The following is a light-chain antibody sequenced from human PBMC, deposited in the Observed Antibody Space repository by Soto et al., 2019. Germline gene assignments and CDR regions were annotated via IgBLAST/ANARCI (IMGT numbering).Light chain of an antibody. CDR3: QQRSNWPSLT. J-gene: IGKJ4*01. CDR1: QSVSSY. V-gene: IGKV3-11*01. Sequence: EIVLTKSPATLSLSPGERATLSCRASQSVSSYLAWYQQKPCQAPRLLIDDASSRATGIPARFSGRESGTEFTLNSSSLEPEDFAVYYCQQRSNWPSLTFGGGTKVEIK. CDR2: DAS.